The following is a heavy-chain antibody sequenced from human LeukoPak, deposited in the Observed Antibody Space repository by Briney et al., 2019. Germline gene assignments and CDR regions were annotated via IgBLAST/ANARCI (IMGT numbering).Heavy chain of an antibody. J-gene: IGHJ4*02. D-gene: IGHD2-8*02. V-gene: IGHV3-23*01. CDR1: GFTFSSYS. CDR2: ISGSGGST. Sequence: GGSLRLSCAASGFTFSSYSMNWVRQAPGKGLEWVSAISGSGGSTYYADSVKGRFTISRDNSKSTLSLQMNSLRAEDTAIYYCATYRQVLLPFESWGQGTLVTVSS. CDR3: ATYRQVLLPFES.